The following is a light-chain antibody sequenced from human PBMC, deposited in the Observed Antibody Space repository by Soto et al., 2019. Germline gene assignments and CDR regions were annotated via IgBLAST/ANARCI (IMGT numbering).Light chain of an antibody. Sequence: QSVLTQPPSVSGAPGQRVTISCTGSSSNIGAGYDVHWYKQLPGTAPKLLIYDNTNRPSGVPDRFSVSKSGTSASLAITGLQAEDEADYYCQSYDSSLSGSVFGGGTKLTVL. CDR3: QSYDSSLSGSV. V-gene: IGLV1-40*01. J-gene: IGLJ2*01. CDR2: DNT. CDR1: SSNIGAGYD.